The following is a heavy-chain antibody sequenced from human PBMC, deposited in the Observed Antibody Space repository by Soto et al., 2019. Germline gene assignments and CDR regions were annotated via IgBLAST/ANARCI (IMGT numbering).Heavy chain of an antibody. J-gene: IGHJ6*02. D-gene: IGHD2-2*01. Sequence: QVQLVQSGAEVKKPGSSVKVSCKASGGTFSRYSITWVRQAPGYGLEWIGRIIPIFGIASYAQKFQGRVTITADESXSXAXMXXSSLRSDDTAVYYCAREDRDRETGLVPAAIDGMDVWGQGTTVTVSS. V-gene: IGHV1-69*08. CDR2: IIPIFGIA. CDR3: AREDRDRETGLVPAAIDGMDV. CDR1: GGTFSRYS.